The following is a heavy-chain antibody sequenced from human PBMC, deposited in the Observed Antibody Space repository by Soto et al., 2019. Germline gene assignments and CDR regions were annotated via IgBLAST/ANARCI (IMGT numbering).Heavy chain of an antibody. CDR2: LNAGNGNT. V-gene: IGHV1-3*01. Sequence: GASVKVSCKGSGYTFTSYALHWVRRAPGQRVAWMGWLNAGNGNTKYSQKFQGRVTINRDTSASTAYMELSSLRSEDTAVYYCARANKDIVVVVAAPGSYWYFDLWGRGTLVTISS. J-gene: IGHJ2*01. CDR3: ARANKDIVVVVAAPGSYWYFDL. D-gene: IGHD2-15*01. CDR1: GYTFTSYA.